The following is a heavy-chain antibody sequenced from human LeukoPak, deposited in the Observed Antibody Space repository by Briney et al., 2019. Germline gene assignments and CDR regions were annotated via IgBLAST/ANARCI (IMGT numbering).Heavy chain of an antibody. CDR3: ARLSGAYMTSDAFDI. CDR1: GYSISSGYY. CDR2: IYHSGST. V-gene: IGHV4-38-2*01. D-gene: IGHD3-10*01. J-gene: IGHJ3*02. Sequence: SETLSLTCFASGYSISSGYYWGWIRQPPGKGLEWIGSIYHSGSTYYNPSLKSRVTISVDTSKKQFSLKLSSVTAADTAVYYCARLSGAYMTSDAFDIWGQGTMVTVSS.